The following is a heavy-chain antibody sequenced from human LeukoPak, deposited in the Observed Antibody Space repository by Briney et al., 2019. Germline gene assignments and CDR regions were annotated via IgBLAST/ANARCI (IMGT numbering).Heavy chain of an antibody. V-gene: IGHV3-21*01. D-gene: IGHD4/OR15-4a*01. CDR2: ISSSSDYI. Sequence: GGSLRLSCAASGFTFSSSTMNWVRRAPGKGLEWVSSISSSSDYIYYADSVKGRFTISRDNAKNSLYLQMNSLRAEDTAVYYCVRIPNSANFPNWFDPWGQGTLVIVSS. CDR1: GFTFSSST. J-gene: IGHJ5*02. CDR3: VRIPNSANFPNWFDP.